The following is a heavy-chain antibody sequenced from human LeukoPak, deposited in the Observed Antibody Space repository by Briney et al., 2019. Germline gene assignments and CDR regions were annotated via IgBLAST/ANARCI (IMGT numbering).Heavy chain of an antibody. CDR2: IYYSGST. Sequence: SETLSLTCTVSGGSISSYYWSWIRQPPGKGLEWIGYIYYSGSTNYNPSLKSRVTISVDTSKNQFSLKLSSVTAADTAVYYCARREASGWYLISADAFDIWGQGTMVTVSS. D-gene: IGHD6-19*01. CDR1: GGSISSYY. J-gene: IGHJ3*02. V-gene: IGHV4-59*08. CDR3: ARREASGWYLISADAFDI.